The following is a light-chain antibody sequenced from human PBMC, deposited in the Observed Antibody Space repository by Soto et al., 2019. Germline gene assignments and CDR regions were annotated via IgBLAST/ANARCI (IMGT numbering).Light chain of an antibody. Sequence: DIQMTQSPSSLSASVGDRVTITCRASQSISSYLNLYQQKPGKAPKLLIYAASSLQSVVPSRFSGSGSGTDFTLTISSLQPEDFATDYCQQSYSTPPTFGGGTKVEIK. CDR1: QSISSY. CDR2: AAS. CDR3: QQSYSTPPT. J-gene: IGKJ4*01. V-gene: IGKV1-39*01.